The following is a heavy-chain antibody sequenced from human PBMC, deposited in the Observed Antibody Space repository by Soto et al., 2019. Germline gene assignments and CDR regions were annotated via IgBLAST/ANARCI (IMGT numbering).Heavy chain of an antibody. CDR1: GGSISSYY. J-gene: IGHJ4*02. Sequence: SETLSLTCTVSGGSISSYYWSWIRQPPGKGLEWIGSIYYSGSTYYNPSLKSRVTISVDTSKNQFSLKLSSVTAADTAVYYCTTLDSSGLGCFDYWGQGTLVTVSS. CDR3: TTLDSSGLGCFDY. V-gene: IGHV4-59*05. D-gene: IGHD6-19*01. CDR2: IYYSGST.